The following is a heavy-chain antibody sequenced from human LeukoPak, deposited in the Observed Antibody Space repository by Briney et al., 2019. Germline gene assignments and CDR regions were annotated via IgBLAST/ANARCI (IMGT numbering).Heavy chain of an antibody. V-gene: IGHV3-20*04. CDR2: INWNGGST. CDR3: ARDSGYSYGIHYYYYMDV. J-gene: IGHJ6*03. CDR1: GFTFDDYG. Sequence: GGSLRLSCAASGFTFDDYGMSWVRQAPGKGLEWVSGINWNGGSTGYADSVKGRFTISRDNAKNSLYLQMNSLRAEDTALYYCARDSGYSYGIHYYYYMDVWGKGTTVTVPS. D-gene: IGHD5-18*01.